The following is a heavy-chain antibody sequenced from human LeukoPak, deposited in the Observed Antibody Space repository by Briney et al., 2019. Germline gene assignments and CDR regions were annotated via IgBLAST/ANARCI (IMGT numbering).Heavy chain of an antibody. CDR3: AREANFWSGSINWFDP. CDR2: INAGNGNT. J-gene: IGHJ5*02. D-gene: IGHD3-3*01. CDR1: GYTFTSYA. Sequence: PWAPVKVSCKASGYTFTSYAMHWVRQAPGQRLEWMGWINAGNGNTKYSQKFQGRVTITRDTSASTAYMGLSSLRSEDTAVYYCAREANFWSGSINWFDPWGQGTLVTVSS. V-gene: IGHV1-3*01.